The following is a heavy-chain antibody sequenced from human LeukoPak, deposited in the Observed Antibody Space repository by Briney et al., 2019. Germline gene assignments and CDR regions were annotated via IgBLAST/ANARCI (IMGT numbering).Heavy chain of an antibody. CDR1: GYTFTGYY. J-gene: IGHJ5*02. V-gene: IGHV1-2*02. CDR3: ARCLRAIYVVPAAYNWFDP. D-gene: IGHD2-2*01. CDR2: INPNSGCT. Sequence: ASVKVSCNASGYTFTGYYMHWVRQAPGQRLEWVGWINPNSGCTSYAQKFQGRVTMTRDTSISTAYMELSRLRSDDTAVYYCARCLRAIYVVPAAYNWFDPWGQGTLVTVSS.